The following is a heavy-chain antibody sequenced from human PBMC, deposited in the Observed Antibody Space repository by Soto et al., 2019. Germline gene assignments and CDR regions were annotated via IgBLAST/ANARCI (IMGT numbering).Heavy chain of an antibody. CDR1: GFTFDDYA. V-gene: IGHV3-9*01. Sequence: EVQLVESGGNLVQPGRSLRLSCVASGFTFDDYAMHWVRQVPGKGLEWVSGISWNSGGIGYADSVKGRFTISRDNAKNSLYLQMNSLRAEDTALYYCAKDLREPWFGELFYYGMDVWGQGTTVTVSS. CDR2: ISWNSGGI. CDR3: AKDLREPWFGELFYYGMDV. J-gene: IGHJ6*02. D-gene: IGHD3-10*01.